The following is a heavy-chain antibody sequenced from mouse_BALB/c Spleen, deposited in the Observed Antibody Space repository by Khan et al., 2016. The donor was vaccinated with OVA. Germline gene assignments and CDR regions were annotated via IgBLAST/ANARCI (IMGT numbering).Heavy chain of an antibody. D-gene: IGHD2-12*01. CDR2: IDPFSGGT. CDR1: GYSFTSYY. V-gene: IGHV1S135*01. J-gene: IGHJ3*01. CDR3: TRHCYVAWFTY. Sequence: VRLQQSGPELMKPGASVKISCKASGYSFTSYYIHWVMQSPGKSLEWIGYIDPFSGGTTYNQKFKGKATLTVDTSSSTAYIHLSNLTSADSAFYYCTRHCYVAWFTYWGQGTLLTVSA.